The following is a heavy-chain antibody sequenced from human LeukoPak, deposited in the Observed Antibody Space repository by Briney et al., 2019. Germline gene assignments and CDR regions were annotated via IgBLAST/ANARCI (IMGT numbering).Heavy chain of an antibody. CDR2: IYSGGST. V-gene: IGHV3-66*01. CDR1: GFTVSSNY. CDR3: ARVLEYSFYFDY. D-gene: IGHD4-11*01. J-gene: IGHJ4*02. Sequence: GGSLRLSCAASGFTVSSNYMSWVRQAPGKGLEWVSVIYSGGSTYYADSVKGRFTISRDNSKNTLYLQMNSLRAEDTAVYYCARVLEYSFYFDYWGQGTLVTVSS.